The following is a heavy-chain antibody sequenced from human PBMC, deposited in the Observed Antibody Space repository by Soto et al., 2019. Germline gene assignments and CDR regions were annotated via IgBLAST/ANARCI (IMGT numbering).Heavy chain of an antibody. J-gene: IGHJ3*02. CDR3: ARGRYYYDSSGPKAGDAFDI. CDR1: GGSISSGDYY. V-gene: IGHV4-30-4*01. D-gene: IGHD3-22*01. Sequence: PSETLSLTCTVSGGSISSGDYYWSWIRQPPGKGLEWIGYIYYSGSTYYNPSLKSRVTISVDTSKNQFSLKLSSVTAADTAVYYCARGRYYYDSSGPKAGDAFDIWGQGTMVTVSS. CDR2: IYYSGST.